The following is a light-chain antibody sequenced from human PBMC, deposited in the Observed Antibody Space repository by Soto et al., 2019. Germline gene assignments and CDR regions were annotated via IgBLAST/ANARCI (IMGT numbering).Light chain of an antibody. J-gene: IGKJ2*01. V-gene: IGKV3-15*01. CDR1: QSVSSN. CDR2: GAS. Sequence: EVVMMQSPATLSVSPGERATLSCRASQSVSSNLAWYQQRPGQAPRLLIYGASTRATGVPARFSGSGSGTEFTLTISSLQSEDFAVYYCHQYDNWPPYTFGQGTKLEIK. CDR3: HQYDNWPPYT.